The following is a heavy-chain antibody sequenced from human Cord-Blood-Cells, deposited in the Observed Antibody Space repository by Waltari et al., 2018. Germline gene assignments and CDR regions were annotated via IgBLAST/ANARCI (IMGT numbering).Heavy chain of an antibody. D-gene: IGHD5-12*01. CDR3: ARPDRIVATIDY. J-gene: IGHJ4*02. V-gene: IGHV4-39*01. CDR1: GGSISSSSYY. Sequence: QLQLQESGPGLVKPSETLSLTCTVSGGSISSSSYYWGWIRQPPGKGLEWIGSIYYSGSTSYHPSLKCRVTISVDTSKNQFSLKLSSVTAADTAVYYCARPDRIVATIDYWGQGTLVTVSS. CDR2: IYYSGST.